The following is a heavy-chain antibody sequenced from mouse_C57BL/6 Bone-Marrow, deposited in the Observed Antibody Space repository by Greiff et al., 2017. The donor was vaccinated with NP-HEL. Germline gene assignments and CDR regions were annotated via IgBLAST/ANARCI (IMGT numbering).Heavy chain of an antibody. CDR1: GYTFTSYG. V-gene: IGHV1-81*01. J-gene: IGHJ3*01. D-gene: IGHD2-2*01. Sequence: VQLQQPGAELARPGASVKLSCKASGYTFTSYGISWVKQRTGQGLEWIGEIYPRSGNTYYNEKFKGKATLTADKSSSTAYMELRSLTSEDSAVYFCAFYGYDEGFAYWGQGTLVTVSA. CDR3: AFYGYDEGFAY. CDR2: IYPRSGNT.